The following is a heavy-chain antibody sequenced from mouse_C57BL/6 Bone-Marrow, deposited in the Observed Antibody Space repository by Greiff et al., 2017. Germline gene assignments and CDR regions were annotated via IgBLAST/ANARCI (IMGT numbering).Heavy chain of an antibody. CDR3: ARDRPIRGGAYAMDY. J-gene: IGHJ4*01. CDR2: ISDGGSYT. V-gene: IGHV5-4*01. CDR1: GFTFSSYA. Sequence: EVQLVESGGGLVKPGGSLKLSCAASGFTFSSYAMSWVRQTPEKRLEWVATISDGGSYTYYPDNVKGRFTISRDNAKNNLYLQMSHLKSEDTAMYYCARDRPIRGGAYAMDYWGQGTSVTVSS.